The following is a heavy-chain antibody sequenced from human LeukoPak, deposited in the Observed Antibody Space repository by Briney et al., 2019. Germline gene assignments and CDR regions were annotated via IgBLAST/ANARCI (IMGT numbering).Heavy chain of an antibody. V-gene: IGHV3-23*01. D-gene: IGHD6-13*01. CDR3: AKASRRTRSVGDAFDI. J-gene: IGHJ3*02. Sequence: GGSLRLSCTASGFTFSSYSMNWVRQAPGKGLEWISDISGSGATTYYADSVKGRFTISRDNSKNTLYMEMNSLRAEDTAVYYCAKASRRTRSVGDAFDIWGQGTMVTVSS. CDR1: GFTFSSYS. CDR2: ISGSGATT.